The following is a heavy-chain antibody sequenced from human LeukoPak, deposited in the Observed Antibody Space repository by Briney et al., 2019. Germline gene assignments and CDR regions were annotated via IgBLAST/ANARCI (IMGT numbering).Heavy chain of an antibody. J-gene: IGHJ4*02. D-gene: IGHD5-18*01. CDR3: ARHGGGSYGLWDD. CDR1: GGSISSYY. CDR2: IYASGST. Sequence: PSETLSLTCTVSGGSISSYYWSWIRQPPGKGLEWIGYIYASGSTNYNPSLKRRVTISVDTSKNQFSLKLSSVTAADTAVYYCARHGGGSYGLWDDWGQGTLVTVSS. V-gene: IGHV4-4*09.